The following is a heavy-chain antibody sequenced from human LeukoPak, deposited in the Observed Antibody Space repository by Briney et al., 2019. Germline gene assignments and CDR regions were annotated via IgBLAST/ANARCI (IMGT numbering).Heavy chain of an antibody. CDR2: IYTSGST. CDR3: ARNKMVRGVISVFDY. CDR1: GGSISSGSYY. Sequence: PSETLSLTCTVSGGSISSGSYYWSWIRQPAGKGLEWIGRIYTSGSTNYNPSLKSRVTISVDTSKNQFSLKLSSVTAADTAVYYCARNKMVRGVISVFDYWGQGTLVTVSS. J-gene: IGHJ4*02. V-gene: IGHV4-61*02. D-gene: IGHD3-10*01.